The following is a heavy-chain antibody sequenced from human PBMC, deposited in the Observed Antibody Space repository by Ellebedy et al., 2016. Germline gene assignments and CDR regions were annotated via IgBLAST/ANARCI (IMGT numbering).Heavy chain of an antibody. V-gene: IGHV4-59*01. Sequence: SETLSLTCIVSGGSISSSYWSWIRQPPGKGLEWIGYIYYSGNTDYNPSLKSRVTMSADTSKNQFSLTLSSVTAADTAVYFCARGDGSGYDDAFDIWGQGTMVTVSS. CDR3: ARGDGSGYDDAFDI. CDR1: GGSISSSY. D-gene: IGHD5-12*01. CDR2: IYYSGNT. J-gene: IGHJ3*02.